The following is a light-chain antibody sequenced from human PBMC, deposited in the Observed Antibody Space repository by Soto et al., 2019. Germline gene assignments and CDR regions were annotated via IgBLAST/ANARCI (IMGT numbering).Light chain of an antibody. CDR1: ESVRSY. CDR3: HQRSDWPWT. J-gene: IGKJ1*01. Sequence: EIVLTQSPATLSLSRGDRATLSCRASESVRSYLAWYQQRPGQGPRLLIFDVSKRATGIPARFSGSGSGTDFTLTISGLEPEDAAVYYCHQRSDWPWTFGQGTKV. CDR2: DVS. V-gene: IGKV3-11*01.